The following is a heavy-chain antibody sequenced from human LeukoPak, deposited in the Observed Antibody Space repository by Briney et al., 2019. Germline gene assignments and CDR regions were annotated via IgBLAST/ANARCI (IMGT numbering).Heavy chain of an antibody. CDR1: GFIFSSYG. V-gene: IGHV3-33*01. CDR3: ARALRGGAFDI. CDR2: IWYDGSNK. D-gene: IGHD3-10*01. Sequence: GGSLRLSCAASGFIFSSYGMHWVRQAPGRGLEWVAVIWYDGSNKYYADSVKGRFTISRDNSKNTLYLQMNSLRAEDTAVYYCARALRGGAFDIWGQGTMVTVSS. J-gene: IGHJ3*02.